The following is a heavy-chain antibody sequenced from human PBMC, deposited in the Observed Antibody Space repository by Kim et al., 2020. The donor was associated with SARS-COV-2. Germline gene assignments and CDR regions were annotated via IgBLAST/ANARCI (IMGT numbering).Heavy chain of an antibody. Sequence: YAQKSQGRVTLTAEESTSTAYMELGSLRSEDTAVYYCARVCSSSYGMDVWGQGTTVTVSS. D-gene: IGHD6-13*01. CDR3: ARVCSSSYGMDV. V-gene: IGHV1-69*01. J-gene: IGHJ6*02.